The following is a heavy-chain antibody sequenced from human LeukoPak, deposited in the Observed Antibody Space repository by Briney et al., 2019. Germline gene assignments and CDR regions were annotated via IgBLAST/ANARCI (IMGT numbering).Heavy chain of an antibody. CDR2: IKSKTDGGTT. CDR1: GFTFSNAW. J-gene: IGHJ4*02. Sequence: KPGGSLRLSCAVSGFTFSNAWMNWVRQAPGKGLEWVGRIKSKTDGGTTDYAAPLKDRFTISRDDSKNTLYLQMHSLTIEDTAVYYCTTSFEVETILVDYWGQGTLVTVSS. V-gene: IGHV3-15*01. D-gene: IGHD2-21*01. CDR3: TTSFEVETILVDY.